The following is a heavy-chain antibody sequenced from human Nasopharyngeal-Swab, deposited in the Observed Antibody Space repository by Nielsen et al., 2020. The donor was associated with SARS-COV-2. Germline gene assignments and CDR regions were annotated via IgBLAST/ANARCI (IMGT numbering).Heavy chain of an antibody. V-gene: IGHV2-26*01. CDR3: ARDYASGYYYYGMDV. D-gene: IGHD4-17*01. CDR2: IFSNDEK. J-gene: IGHJ6*02. Sequence: SGPTLVKPTETLTLTCTVPGFSLSNARMGVSWIRQPPGKALEWLAHIFSNDEKSYSTSLKSRLTISMDTSKSQVVLTMTNMDPVDTATYYCARDYASGYYYYGMDVWGQGTTVTVSS. CDR1: GFSLSNARMG.